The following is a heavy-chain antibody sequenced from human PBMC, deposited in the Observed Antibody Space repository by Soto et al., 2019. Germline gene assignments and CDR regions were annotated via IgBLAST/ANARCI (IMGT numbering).Heavy chain of an antibody. Sequence: QAQLEQSGGEVKKPGSSVKVSCKASRVAFSKFIVTWVRQAPGRGLEWVGGIIPIFGTANYAQRFQGRVTITADESTSTSYMYVNNLRSEDTAVYYCAKVRYSSPMGYYYGMDVWGQGTTVTVSS. CDR3: AKVRYSSPMGYYYGMDV. V-gene: IGHV1-69*01. CDR1: RVAFSKFI. J-gene: IGHJ6*02. D-gene: IGHD6-19*01. CDR2: IIPIFGTA.